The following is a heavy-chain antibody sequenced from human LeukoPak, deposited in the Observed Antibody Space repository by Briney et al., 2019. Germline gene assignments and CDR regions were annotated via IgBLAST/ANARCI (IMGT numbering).Heavy chain of an antibody. CDR2: IYYSGST. V-gene: IGHV4-30-4*01. D-gene: IGHD2/OR15-2a*01. CDR1: GGTISSGDYY. J-gene: IGHJ6*02. CDR3: ARVYVNTFRFNSYYYGMDV. Sequence: SETLSLTCTVSGGTISSGDYYWSWIRQPPGKGLEWIGYIYYSGSTQYNPSLKSRTIISIDTSKNQFSLNLGSVTAADTAVYFCARVYVNTFRFNSYYYGMDVWGQGTTVTVSS.